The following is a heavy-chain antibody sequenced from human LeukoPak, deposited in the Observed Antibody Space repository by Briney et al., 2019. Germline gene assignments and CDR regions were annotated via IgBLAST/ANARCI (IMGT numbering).Heavy chain of an antibody. CDR2: IKQDGGEK. CDR1: GFTFSDYA. D-gene: IGHD4-17*01. J-gene: IGHJ4*02. V-gene: IGHV3-7*01. CDR3: ARLGARQILEY. Sequence: GGSLRLSCAASGFTFSDYAMNWVRQAPGKGLEWVANIKQDGGEKYYLDSVKGRFTVSRDNAKNSLYLQMNSLRAEDTAVYYCARLGARQILEYWGQGTLVTVSS.